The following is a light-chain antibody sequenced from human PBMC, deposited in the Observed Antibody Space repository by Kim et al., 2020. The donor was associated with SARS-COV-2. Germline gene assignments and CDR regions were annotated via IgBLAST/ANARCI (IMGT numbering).Light chain of an antibody. V-gene: IGKV3-20*01. Sequence: LSPGGIATLFCRASQSIGSNCLAWYQQKPGQAPTLLIYGASSRATGIPDRFRGSGSGTDFTLIITRLEPEDFAVYYCQQYGGSLQTFGQGTKLEIK. CDR3: QQYGGSLQT. CDR1: QSIGSNC. J-gene: IGKJ2*01. CDR2: GAS.